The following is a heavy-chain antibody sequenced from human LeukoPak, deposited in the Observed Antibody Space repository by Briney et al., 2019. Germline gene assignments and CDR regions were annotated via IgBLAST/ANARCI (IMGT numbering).Heavy chain of an antibody. V-gene: IGHV3-23*01. CDR1: GFTFRNYA. D-gene: IGHD5-18*01. J-gene: IGHJ4*02. CDR3: AKHDTAMVSFFDY. Sequence: GGSLRLSCAASGFTFRNYAMTWVRQAPGKGLEWVSAISGSGGSTYYADSVKGRFTISRDNSKNTLYLQMNSLRAEDTAVYYCAKHDTAMVSFFDYWGQGTLVTVSS. CDR2: ISGSGGST.